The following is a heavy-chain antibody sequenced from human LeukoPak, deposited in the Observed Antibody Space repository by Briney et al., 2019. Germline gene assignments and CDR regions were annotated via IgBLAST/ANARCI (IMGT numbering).Heavy chain of an antibody. CDR1: GGTFSSYA. V-gene: IGHV1-2*02. CDR3: ARGYKDIVVVVAAVLGY. CDR2: INPNSGGT. Sequence: ASVKVSCKASGGTFSSYAISWVRQAPGQGLEWMGWINPNSGGTNYAQKFQGRVTMTRDTSISTAYMELSRLRSDDTAVYYCARGYKDIVVVVAAVLGYWGQGTLVTVSS. J-gene: IGHJ4*02. D-gene: IGHD2-15*01.